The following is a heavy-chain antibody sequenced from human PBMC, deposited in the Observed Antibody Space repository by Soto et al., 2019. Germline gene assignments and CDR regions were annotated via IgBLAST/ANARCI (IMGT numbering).Heavy chain of an antibody. CDR3: AGWDGYNSRGEYFDY. Sequence: VKVSCKYCRGSFSSYTICLLRQDPGQGHEWMGRISPILGIANYAQKFQGRVTMTRNTSISTAYMELSSLRSEDTAVYYCAGWDGYNSRGEYFDYWGQGTLVTVSS. V-gene: IGHV1-69*02. CDR2: ISPILGIA. CDR1: RGSFSSYT. D-gene: IGHD5-12*01. J-gene: IGHJ4*02.